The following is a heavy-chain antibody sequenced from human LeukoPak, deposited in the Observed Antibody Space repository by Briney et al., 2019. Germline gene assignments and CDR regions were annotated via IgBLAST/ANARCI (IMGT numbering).Heavy chain of an antibody. J-gene: IGHJ4*02. CDR2: IYYSGST. V-gene: IGHV4-39*01. CDR1: GGSISSSSYS. Sequence: PSETLSLTCTVPGGSISSSSYSWGWIRQPPGKGLEWIGSIYYSGSTYYNPSLKSRVTISVDTSKNQFSLKLSSVTAADTAVYYCASRAVAGTRFDYWGQGTLVTVSS. D-gene: IGHD6-19*01. CDR3: ASRAVAGTRFDY.